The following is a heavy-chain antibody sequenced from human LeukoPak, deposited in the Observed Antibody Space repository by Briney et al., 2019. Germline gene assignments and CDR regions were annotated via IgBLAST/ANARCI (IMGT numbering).Heavy chain of an antibody. V-gene: IGHV1-8*03. CDR3: ARHLHPIVAPDY. J-gene: IGHJ4*02. CDR2: MNPNSGNT. CDR1: GYTFTSYD. D-gene: IGHD2/OR15-2a*01. Sequence: RASVKVSCKASGYTFTSYDINWVRQATGQGLEWMGWMNPNSGNTGYAQKFQGRVTITRNTSISTAYMELSSLRSEDTAVYYCARHLHPIVAPDYWGQGTLVTVSS.